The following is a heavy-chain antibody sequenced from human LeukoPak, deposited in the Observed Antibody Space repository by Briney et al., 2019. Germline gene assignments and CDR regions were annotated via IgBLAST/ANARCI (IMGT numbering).Heavy chain of an antibody. CDR1: GGSFSGYY. Sequence: SETLSLTCAVYGGSFSGYYWSWIRQPPGKGLEWIGEINHSGSTNYNPSLKSRVTISVDTSKNQFSLKLSSVTAADTAVYYCARGRYCSGGSCYSRTLGHFDYWGQGTLVTVSS. V-gene: IGHV4-34*01. CDR3: ARGRYCSGGSCYSRTLGHFDY. CDR2: INHSGST. J-gene: IGHJ4*02. D-gene: IGHD2-15*01.